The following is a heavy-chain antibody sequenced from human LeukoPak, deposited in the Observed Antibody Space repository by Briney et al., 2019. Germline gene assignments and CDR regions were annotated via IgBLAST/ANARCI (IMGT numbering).Heavy chain of an antibody. D-gene: IGHD3-16*02. Sequence: GGSLRLSCAASGFTFSSYAMHWVRQAPGKGLEWVAVISYDGSNKYYADSVKGRFTISRDNSKNTLYLQMNSLRAEDTAVYYCARGGGGITFGGVIGPIDYWGQGTLVTVSS. CDR1: GFTFSSYA. V-gene: IGHV3-30*04. J-gene: IGHJ4*02. CDR2: ISYDGSNK. CDR3: ARGGGGITFGGVIGPIDY.